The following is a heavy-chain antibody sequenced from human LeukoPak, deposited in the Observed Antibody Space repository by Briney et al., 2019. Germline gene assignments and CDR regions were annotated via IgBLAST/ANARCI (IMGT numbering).Heavy chain of an antibody. V-gene: IGHV4-4*07. Sequence: SETLSLTCTVSGGSISSYYWSWIRQPAGKGLEWIGRIYTSGSTNYNPSLKSRVTMSVDTSKNQFSLKLSSVTAADTAVYYCARATTNHGYYYYYMDVWGKGTTVTVSS. D-gene: IGHD1-14*01. CDR3: ARATTNHGYYYYYMDV. J-gene: IGHJ6*03. CDR2: IYTSGST. CDR1: GGSISSYY.